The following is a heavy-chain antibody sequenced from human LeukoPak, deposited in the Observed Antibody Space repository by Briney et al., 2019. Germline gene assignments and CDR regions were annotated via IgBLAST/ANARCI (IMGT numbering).Heavy chain of an antibody. CDR1: GYTFTSYY. CDR2: INPNSGGT. Sequence: ASVRVSCKASGYTFTSYYMHWVRQAPGQGLEWMGWINPNSGGTNYAQKFQGRVTMTRDTSISTAYMELSRLRSDDTAVYYCARKEGEPDANYEDPWGQGTLVTVSS. CDR3: ARKEGEPDANYEDP. D-gene: IGHD3-16*01. J-gene: IGHJ5*02. V-gene: IGHV1-2*02.